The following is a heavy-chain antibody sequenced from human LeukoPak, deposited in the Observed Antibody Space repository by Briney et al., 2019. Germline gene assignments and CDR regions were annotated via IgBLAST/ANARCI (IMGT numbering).Heavy chain of an antibody. CDR1: GFTFSSYS. D-gene: IGHD6-19*01. J-gene: IGHJ6*03. CDR3: AKAGDRIAVAGKGPPYYYYYMDV. V-gene: IGHV3-21*04. Sequence: GGSLRLSCAASGFTFSSYSMNWVRQAPGKGLEWVSSITRSSSYINYADSVKGRFTISRDNAKNSLYLQMNSLRAEDTAVYYCAKAGDRIAVAGKGPPYYYYYMDVWGKGTTVTISS. CDR2: ITRSSSYI.